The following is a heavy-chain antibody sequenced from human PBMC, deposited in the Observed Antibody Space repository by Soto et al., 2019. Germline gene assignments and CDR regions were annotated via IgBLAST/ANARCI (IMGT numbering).Heavy chain of an antibody. Sequence: PGESLKIPCKRSGYSFTSYWIGWVRQMPGKGLEWMGIIYPGDSDTRYSPSFKGQVTISADKSISTAYLQWSSLKAADAAMYYCARLGDTIVLGVPGLFYYYYGMGVWGQGTTGTVSP. CDR2: IYPGDSDT. J-gene: IGHJ6*01. CDR1: GYSFTSYW. D-gene: IGHD3-10*01. V-gene: IGHV5-51*01. CDR3: ARLGDTIVLGVPGLFYYYYGMGV.